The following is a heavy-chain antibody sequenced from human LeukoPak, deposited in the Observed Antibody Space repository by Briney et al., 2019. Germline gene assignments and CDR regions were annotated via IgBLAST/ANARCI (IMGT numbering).Heavy chain of an antibody. CDR1: GYTFTSYG. J-gene: IGHJ6*02. D-gene: IGHD3-3*01. V-gene: IGHV1-18*01. CDR3: ARVGGITIFGVVPYYYYGMDV. CDR2: ISAYNGNT. Sequence: GASVKVSCKASGYTFTSYGISWVRRAPGQGLEWMGWISAYNGNTNYAQKLQGRVTMTTDTSTSTAYMELRSLRSDDTAVYYCARVGGITIFGVVPYYYYGMDVWGQGTTVTVSS.